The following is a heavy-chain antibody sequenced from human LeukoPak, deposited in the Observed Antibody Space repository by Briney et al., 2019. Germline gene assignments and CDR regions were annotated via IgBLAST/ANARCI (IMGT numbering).Heavy chain of an antibody. V-gene: IGHV3-53*01. J-gene: IGHJ3*02. CDR1: GFTVSSNY. CDR3: AKDRELLTRDAFDI. CDR2: IYSGGST. Sequence: GGSLRLSCAASGFTVSSNYMSWVRQDPGKGLEWVSVIYSGGSTYYADSVKGRFTISRDNSKNTLYLQMNSLRAEDTAVYYCAKDRELLTRDAFDIWGQGTMVTVSS. D-gene: IGHD1-26*01.